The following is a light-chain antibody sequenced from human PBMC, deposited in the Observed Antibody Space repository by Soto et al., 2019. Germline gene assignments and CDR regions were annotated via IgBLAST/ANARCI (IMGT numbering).Light chain of an antibody. V-gene: IGKV4-1*01. J-gene: IGKJ2*01. CDR2: WAS. CDR1: QSVLYRSNNQNY. CDR3: QHYYSIPYT. Sequence: DIVLTQSPDSLAVSLGERATINCKSSQSVLYRSNNQNYLAWYQQRPGQPPKLLIYWASTRESGVPDRFSGSGSGTDFTLTITSLQAEDVAVYYCQHYYSIPYTFGQGTKLEIK.